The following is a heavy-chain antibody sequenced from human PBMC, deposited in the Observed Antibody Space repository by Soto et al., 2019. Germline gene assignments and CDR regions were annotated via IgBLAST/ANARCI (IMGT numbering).Heavy chain of an antibody. V-gene: IGHV3-30*18. D-gene: IGHD2-2*01. J-gene: IGHJ6*02. CDR3: AKGLQTFPVPRYGMAV. Sequence: GGSLRLSCAASGLTFSSYAMSWVRQAPGKGLEWVAVISYDGSNKYYADSVKGRFTISRDNSKNTLYLQMNSLRAEDTAVYYCAKGLQTFPVPRYGMAVWGQGPMVTVSS. CDR2: ISYDGSNK. CDR1: GLTFSSYA.